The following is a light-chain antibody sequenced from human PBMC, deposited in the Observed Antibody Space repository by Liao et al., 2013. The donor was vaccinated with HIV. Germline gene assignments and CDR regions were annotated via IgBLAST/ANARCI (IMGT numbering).Light chain of an antibody. V-gene: IGLV3-1*01. J-gene: IGLJ2*01. Sequence: SYELTQPPSVSVSPGQTASISCSGDKLGDKYACWYQQKPGQSPVLVTYQNTKRPSGIPERFSGSNSGNTATLTISGTQAMDEADYYCQAWDSSTFVVFGGGTHLTVL. CDR1: KLGDKY. CDR3: QAWDSSTFVV. CDR2: QNT.